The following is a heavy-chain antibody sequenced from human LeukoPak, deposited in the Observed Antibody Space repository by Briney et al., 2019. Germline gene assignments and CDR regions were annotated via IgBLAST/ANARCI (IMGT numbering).Heavy chain of an antibody. CDR3: ARSGFGELLIGAFDI. V-gene: IGHV3-48*03. D-gene: IGHD3-10*01. CDR2: ISSSGSTI. J-gene: IGHJ3*02. Sequence: GGSLRLSCAASGFTFSSYEMNWVRQAPGKGLEWVSYISSSGSTIYYADSVKGRFTISRDNAKNSLYLQMNSLRAEDTAVYYCARSGFGELLIGAFDIWGQGTMVTVSS. CDR1: GFTFSSYE.